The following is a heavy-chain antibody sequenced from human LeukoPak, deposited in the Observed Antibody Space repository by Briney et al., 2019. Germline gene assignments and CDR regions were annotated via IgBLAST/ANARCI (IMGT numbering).Heavy chain of an antibody. CDR1: GGSFSGYY. CDR2: INHSGST. CDR3: ARHCLLCPFDY. Sequence: SETLSLTCAVYGGSFSGYYWSWIRQPPGKGLEWIGEINHSGSTNYNPSLKSRVTISVDTSKNQFSLKLSSVTAADTTVYYCARHCLLCPFDYWGQGTLVTVSS. J-gene: IGHJ4*02. D-gene: IGHD2/OR15-2a*01. V-gene: IGHV4-34*01.